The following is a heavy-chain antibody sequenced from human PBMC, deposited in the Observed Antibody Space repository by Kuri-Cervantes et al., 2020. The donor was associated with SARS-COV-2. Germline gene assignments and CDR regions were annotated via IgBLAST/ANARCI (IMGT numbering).Heavy chain of an antibody. D-gene: IGHD3-10*01. CDR3: ARDRPSNYYGSGSSLDAFDI. J-gene: IGHJ3*02. CDR1: GFTFSSYA. V-gene: IGHV3-21*01. CDR2: ISSSSSYI. Sequence: GGSLRLSCAASGFTFSSYAMSWVRQAPGKGLEWVSSISSSSSYIYYADSVKGRFTISRDNAKNSLCLQMNSLRAEDAAVYYCARDRPSNYYGSGSSLDAFDIWGQGTMVTVSS.